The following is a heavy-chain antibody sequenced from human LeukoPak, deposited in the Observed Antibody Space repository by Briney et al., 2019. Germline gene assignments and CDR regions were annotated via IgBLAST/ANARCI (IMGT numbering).Heavy chain of an antibody. V-gene: IGHV1-18*01. CDR3: ARVPSSSWYGWFDP. J-gene: IGHJ5*02. D-gene: IGHD6-13*01. CDR2: ISAYNGNT. Sequence: ASVKVSCKASGYTFTSYGISWVRQAPGQGLEWMGWISAYNGNTNYAQKLQGRVTMTTDTSTSTAYMELRSLRSDDTAVYYRARVPSSSWYGWFDPWGQGTLVTVSS. CDR1: GYTFTSYG.